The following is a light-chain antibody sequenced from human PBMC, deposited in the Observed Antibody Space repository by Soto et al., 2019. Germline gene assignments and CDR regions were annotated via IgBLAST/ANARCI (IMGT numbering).Light chain of an antibody. Sequence: EIVLTQSPATLSLSPGERATLACRASQSVSRFLNWYQHKPGQAPRLLMYDASNRATSIPARFSGSGSGTDFTLTISSLEPEDFAVYYCQQRSSWPGVTFGGGTKVEIK. CDR3: QQRSSWPGVT. J-gene: IGKJ4*01. CDR1: QSVSRF. V-gene: IGKV3-11*01. CDR2: DAS.